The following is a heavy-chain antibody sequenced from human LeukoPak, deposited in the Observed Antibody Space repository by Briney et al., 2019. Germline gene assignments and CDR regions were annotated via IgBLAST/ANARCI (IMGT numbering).Heavy chain of an antibody. CDR3: ARGPDISTGPPPDY. J-gene: IGHJ4*02. D-gene: IGHD3-9*01. Sequence: PGGSLRLSCAASGFTVSSNYMTWVRQAPGKGLEWVSVIYSGASTYYADSVKGGFTISRDNSKNTLHLQMNSLRAEDTAVYYCARGPDISTGPPPDYWGQGTLVTVSS. CDR2: IYSGAST. V-gene: IGHV3-53*01. CDR1: GFTVSSNY.